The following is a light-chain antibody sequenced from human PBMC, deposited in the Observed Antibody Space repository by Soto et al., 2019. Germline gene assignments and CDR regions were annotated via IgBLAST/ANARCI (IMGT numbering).Light chain of an antibody. CDR3: QTWGTGILV. CDR1: SGHSSYA. CDR2: LNSDGSH. Sequence: QLVLTQSPSASASLGASVKLTCTLNSGHSSYAIAWHQQQPEKGPRYLMKLNSDGSHSKGDGIPDRFSGSSSGAERYLTISSLQYEDEADYYCQTWGTGILVFGGGTKLTVL. J-gene: IGLJ2*01. V-gene: IGLV4-69*01.